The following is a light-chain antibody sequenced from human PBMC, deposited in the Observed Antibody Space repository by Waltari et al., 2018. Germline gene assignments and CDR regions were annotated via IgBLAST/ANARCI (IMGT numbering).Light chain of an antibody. CDR1: TNDLGSYNY. Sequence: SALTPPRSVSGSPGQSVTLSCPGTTNDLGSYNYVSWYQQHPGKAPKPIIVDVTKRPSGVPDRLSGSKSGNTASLTSSGLRAEDEAEYYCCSYAGSYTWVFGGGTKLTVV. V-gene: IGLV2-11*01. CDR3: CSYAGSYTWV. J-gene: IGLJ3*02. CDR2: DVT.